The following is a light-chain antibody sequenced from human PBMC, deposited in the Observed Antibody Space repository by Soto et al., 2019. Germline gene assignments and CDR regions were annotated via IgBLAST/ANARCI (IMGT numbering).Light chain of an antibody. V-gene: IGKV3-20*01. CDR2: DAS. CDR1: QSVSSY. Sequence: EIVLTQSPATLSLSPGERATLSCRASQSVSSYLAWYHQKPGQAPRLLIHDASNRATGIPARFSGSGSGTDFTLTISRLEPEDFAVYYCQQYGSSPITFGQGTRLEIK. CDR3: QQYGSSPIT. J-gene: IGKJ5*01.